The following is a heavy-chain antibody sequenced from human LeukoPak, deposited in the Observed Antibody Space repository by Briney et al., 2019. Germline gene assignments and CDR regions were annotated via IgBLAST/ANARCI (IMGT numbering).Heavy chain of an antibody. CDR2: INPNSGGT. CDR1: GYTFTGYY. V-gene: IGHV1-2*02. CDR3: ARVGADDYYYYMDV. J-gene: IGHJ6*03. Sequence: ASVKVSCKASGYTFTGYYMHWVRQAPGQGLEWMGWINPNSGGTNYAQKFQGRVTMTRDTSISTAYMELSRLRSDDTAVYYCARVGADDYYYYMDVWGKGTTVTVSS. D-gene: IGHD1-26*01.